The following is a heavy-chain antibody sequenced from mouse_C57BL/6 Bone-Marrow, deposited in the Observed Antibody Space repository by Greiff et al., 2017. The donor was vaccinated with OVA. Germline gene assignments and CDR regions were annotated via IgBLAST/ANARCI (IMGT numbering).Heavy chain of an antibody. V-gene: IGHV14-3*01. D-gene: IGHD3-1*01. CDR3: ARNRAMDY. CDR1: GFTIKNTY. Sequence: VQLQQSVAELVRPGASVKLSCTASGFTIKNTYMHWVKQRPEQGLEWIGRIDPANGNTKYAPKFQGQATITADTSSNTAYLQLSSLTAEDTAIYYCARNRAMDYWGQGTSVTVSA. CDR2: IDPANGNT. J-gene: IGHJ4*01.